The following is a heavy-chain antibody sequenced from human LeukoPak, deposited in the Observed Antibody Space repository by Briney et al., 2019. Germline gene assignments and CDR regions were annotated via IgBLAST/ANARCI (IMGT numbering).Heavy chain of an antibody. CDR1: GFTFSSYA. CDR2: ISYDGSNK. J-gene: IGHJ4*02. Sequence: GGSLRLSCAASGFTFSSYAMHWVRQAPGKGLEWVVVISYDGSNKYYADSAKGRFTISRDNSKNTLYLQMNSLRAEDTAVYYCATNGGSGSYRYFDYWGQGTLVTVSS. V-gene: IGHV3-30*04. D-gene: IGHD3-10*01. CDR3: ATNGGSGSYRYFDY.